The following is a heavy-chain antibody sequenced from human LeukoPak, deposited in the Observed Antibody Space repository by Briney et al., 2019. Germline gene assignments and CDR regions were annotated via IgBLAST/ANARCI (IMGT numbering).Heavy chain of an antibody. CDR3: ARDRRGSGYYYFDY. CDR1: GGTFSSYA. Sequence: SVKVSCKASGGTFSSYAISWVRQAPGQGLEWMGSIIPILGIANYAQKFQGRVTITADKSTSTAYMELSSLRSEDTAVYYCARDRRGSGYYYFDYWGQGTLVTVSS. CDR2: IIPILGIA. D-gene: IGHD3-22*01. J-gene: IGHJ4*02. V-gene: IGHV1-69*04.